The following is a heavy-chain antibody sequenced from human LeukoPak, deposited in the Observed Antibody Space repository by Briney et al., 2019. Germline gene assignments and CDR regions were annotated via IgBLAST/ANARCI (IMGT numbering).Heavy chain of an antibody. V-gene: IGHV3-53*01. J-gene: IGHJ4*02. D-gene: IGHD4-23*01. CDR2: IYSAGST. CDR3: ARGHDYGGAWYYFDC. Sequence: GGSLRLSCAASGFTVSKNYYMSWVRQAPRKGLEWVSAIYSAGSTYYADSVKGRFTISRDNSKNTVYLQMNSLRAEDTAVYYCARGHDYGGAWYYFDCWGQGTLATVSS. CDR1: GFTVSKNYY.